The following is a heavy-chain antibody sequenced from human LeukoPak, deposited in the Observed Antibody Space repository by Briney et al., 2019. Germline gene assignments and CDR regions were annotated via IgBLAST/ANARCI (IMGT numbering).Heavy chain of an antibody. D-gene: IGHD6-25*01. Sequence: SETLSLTCAVYGGSFSGYYWSWIRQPPGKGLEWIGEINHSGRTKYNPSLKSRVTISVDPSKNQFSLKLSSVTAADTAVYYCARGLAAEAFDYWGQGTLVTVSS. V-gene: IGHV4-34*01. CDR1: GGSFSGYY. J-gene: IGHJ4*02. CDR2: INHSGRT. CDR3: ARGLAAEAFDY.